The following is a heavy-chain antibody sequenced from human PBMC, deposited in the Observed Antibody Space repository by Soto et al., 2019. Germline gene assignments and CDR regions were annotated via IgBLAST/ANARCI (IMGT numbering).Heavy chain of an antibody. D-gene: IGHD3-3*01. V-gene: IGHV4-39*07. CDR2: IYYLGNT. CDR3: SRAPNRIFYT. Sequence: PSETLSLTCTVSGGSISSGPSYWGWIRQPPGQGLEWVGSIYYLGNTYYNSSLGSRVIISVDTSKNQFSLKLSSVSDADTAVYYLSRAPNRIFYTWGQGILVTVSS. CDR1: GGSISSGPSY. J-gene: IGHJ5*02.